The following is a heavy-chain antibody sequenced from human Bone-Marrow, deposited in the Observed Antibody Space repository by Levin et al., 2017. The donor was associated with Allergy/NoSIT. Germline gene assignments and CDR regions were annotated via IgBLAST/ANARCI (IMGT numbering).Heavy chain of an antibody. CDR2: IWFDGNKK. D-gene: IGHD2-2*01. CDR1: GFTFRNSG. Sequence: SCAASGFTFRNSGMHWVRQAPGKGLEWVAVIWFDGNKKYYVDSVKGRFTISRDNSKNTLFLQMNSLRAEDTAVYYCARGRTDIAEVSVAHNYYYYYMDVWGKGTTVTVSS. J-gene: IGHJ6*03. CDR3: ARGRTDIAEVSVAHNYYYYYMDV. V-gene: IGHV3-33*01.